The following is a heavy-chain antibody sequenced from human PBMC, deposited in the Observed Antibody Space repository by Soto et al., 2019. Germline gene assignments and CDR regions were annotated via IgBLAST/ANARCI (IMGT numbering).Heavy chain of an antibody. J-gene: IGHJ4*02. Sequence: DVQLVESGGGLVQPGGSLRLSCVASGFTFSDDWMSWVRQTPGKGLEWVATIKQDGSEKYYVDSVKGRFIVSRDNAKNSLYLQMNSLTAEDTAVYYCARGDYFDRRFDYWGQGTLVTVSS. V-gene: IGHV3-7*03. CDR3: ARGDYFDRRFDY. D-gene: IGHD3-9*01. CDR2: IKQDGSEK. CDR1: GFTFSDDW.